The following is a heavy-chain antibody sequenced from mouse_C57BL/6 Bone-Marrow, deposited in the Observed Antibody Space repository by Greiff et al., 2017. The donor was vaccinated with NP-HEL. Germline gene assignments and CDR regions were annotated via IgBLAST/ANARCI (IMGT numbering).Heavy chain of an antibody. J-gene: IGHJ3*01. CDR2: IDPENGDT. V-gene: IGHV14-4*01. D-gene: IGHD2-5*01. CDR3: TTFENSNYAAWFAY. CDR1: GFNIKDDY. Sequence: EVQLQQSGAELVRPGASVKLSCTASGFNIKDDYMHWVKQRPEQGLEWIGWIDPENGDTEYDSKFQGKATITADQSSNTAYLQLSSLTSEDTAVYYWTTFENSNYAAWFAYWGQGTLVTVSA.